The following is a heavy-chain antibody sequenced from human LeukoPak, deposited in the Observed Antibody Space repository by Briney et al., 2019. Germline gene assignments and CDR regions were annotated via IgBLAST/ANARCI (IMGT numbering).Heavy chain of an antibody. CDR3: ARHRSYQLLYKDY. Sequence: GESLKISSKGSGYSFTSYWIGWVRRMPGKGLEWMGIIYPGDSDTKYSPSFQGQVTMSADKSISTAYLQWSSLKASDTAMYYCARHRSYQLLYKDYWGQGTLVTVSS. CDR2: IYPGDSDT. J-gene: IGHJ4*02. V-gene: IGHV5-51*01. CDR1: GYSFTSYW. D-gene: IGHD2-2*02.